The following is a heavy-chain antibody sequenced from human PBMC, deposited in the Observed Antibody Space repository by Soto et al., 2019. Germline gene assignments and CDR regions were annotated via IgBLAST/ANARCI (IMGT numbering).Heavy chain of an antibody. CDR2: IYYSGST. V-gene: IGHV4-31*03. Sequence: QVQLQESGPGLVKPSQTLSLTCTVSGGSISSGGYYWSWIRQHPGKGLEWIGYIYYSGSTYYNPSLKSRVTISVDTSKNQFSLKLSSVTAADTAVYYCARGGSGTYLGGYWFDPWGQGTLVTVSS. CDR1: GGSISSGGYY. D-gene: IGHD3-10*01. J-gene: IGHJ5*02. CDR3: ARGGSGTYLGGYWFDP.